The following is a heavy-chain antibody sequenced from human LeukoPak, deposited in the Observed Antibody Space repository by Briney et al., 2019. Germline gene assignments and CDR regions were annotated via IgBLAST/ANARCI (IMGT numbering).Heavy chain of an antibody. CDR2: IRYDGSNK. Sequence: GGSLRLSCAASGFTFSSYGMHWVRQAPGKGLEWVAFIRYDGSNKYYADSVKGRFTISRDNSKNTLYLQMNSLRAEDTAVYYCAKTAPIAAAPVFTFDIWGQGTMVTVSS. J-gene: IGHJ3*02. CDR3: AKTAPIAAAPVFTFDI. V-gene: IGHV3-30*02. CDR1: GFTFSSYG. D-gene: IGHD6-13*01.